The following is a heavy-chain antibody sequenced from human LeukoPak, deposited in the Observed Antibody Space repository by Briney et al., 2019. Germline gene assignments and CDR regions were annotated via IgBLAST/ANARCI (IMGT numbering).Heavy chain of an antibody. CDR2: IYYSGST. CDR1: GGFISSGGYY. J-gene: IGHJ4*02. V-gene: IGHV4-31*03. D-gene: IGHD3-22*01. Sequence: PSETLSLTCTVSGGFISSGGYYWSWIRQHPGKGLEWIGYIYYSGSTYYNPSLKSRVTISVDTSKNQFSLKLSSVTAADTAVYYCARVRWLLHDYWGQGTLVTVSS. CDR3: ARVRWLLHDY.